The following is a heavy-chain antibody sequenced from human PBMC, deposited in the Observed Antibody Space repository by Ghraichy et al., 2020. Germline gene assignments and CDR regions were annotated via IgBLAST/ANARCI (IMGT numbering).Heavy chain of an antibody. J-gene: IGHJ5*02. CDR3: AREHCSSTSCYPNWFDP. V-gene: IGHV4-59*01. D-gene: IGHD2-2*01. CDR2: IYYSGST. CDR1: GGSISSYY. Sequence: SETLSLTCTVSGGSISSYYWSWIRQPPGKGLEWIGYIYYSGSTNYNPSLKSRVTISVDTSKNQFSLKLSSVTAADTAVYYCAREHCSSTSCYPNWFDPWGQGTLVTVSS.